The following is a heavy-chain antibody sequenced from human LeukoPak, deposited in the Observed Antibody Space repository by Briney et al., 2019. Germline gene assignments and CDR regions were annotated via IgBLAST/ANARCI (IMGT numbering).Heavy chain of an antibody. CDR2: ISGSGGST. Sequence: HSGGSLRLSCAASGFTFSSYWMSWVRQAPGKGLEWVSAISGSGGSTYYADSVKGRFTISRDNARNSLYLQTNTLRAEDTAVYSCARGADGVSSNSRGWFDPWGQGTLVTVSS. J-gene: IGHJ5*02. D-gene: IGHD2-15*01. V-gene: IGHV3-23*01. CDR1: GFTFSSYW. CDR3: ARGADGVSSNSRGWFDP.